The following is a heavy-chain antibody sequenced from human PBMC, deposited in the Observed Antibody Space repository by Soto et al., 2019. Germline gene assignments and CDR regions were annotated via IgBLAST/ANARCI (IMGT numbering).Heavy chain of an antibody. V-gene: IGHV3-23*01. J-gene: IGHJ4*02. CDR2: ISGGGVST. CDR1: GFTFSSYV. Sequence: EVQLLESGGGLVQPGGSLRLSCAASGFTFSSYVMTWVRQAPGKGLEWVSDISGGGVSTYYADSVKGRFTISRDNSKNTLYLQMNSLRVEDTAVYYCAKGRGYCSGGSCFSFDFWGQGTLVTVSS. CDR3: AKGRGYCSGGSCFSFDF. D-gene: IGHD2-15*01.